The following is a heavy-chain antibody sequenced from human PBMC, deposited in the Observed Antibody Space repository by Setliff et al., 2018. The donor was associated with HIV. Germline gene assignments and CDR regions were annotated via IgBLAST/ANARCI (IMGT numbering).Heavy chain of an antibody. D-gene: IGHD2-8*01. V-gene: IGHV1-2*06. CDR1: GYTFTGYY. CDR2: INPNSGAT. Sequence: ASVKVSCKASGYTFTGYYIHWVRQAPGQGLEWVGRINPNSGATNCAQKFQGRVTMTRDTSISTAYMELSRLRSDDTAVYYCARGPRCTNGVCYYYFDYWGQGTLVTVSS. CDR3: ARGPRCTNGVCYYYFDY. J-gene: IGHJ4*02.